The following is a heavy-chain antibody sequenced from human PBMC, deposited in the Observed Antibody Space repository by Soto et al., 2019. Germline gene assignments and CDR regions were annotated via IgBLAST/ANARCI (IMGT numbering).Heavy chain of an antibody. J-gene: IGHJ5*02. Sequence: SETLSLTCTVSGGSISSYYWSWIRQPPGKGLEWIGEIYYSGSTNYNPSLKSRVTISVDTSKNQFSLKLSSVTAADTAVYYCARAGRYCSSTSCYADLGWFDPWGQGTLVTSPQ. V-gene: IGHV4-59*12. CDR1: GGSISSYY. CDR3: ARAGRYCSSTSCYADLGWFDP. D-gene: IGHD2-2*01. CDR2: IYYSGST.